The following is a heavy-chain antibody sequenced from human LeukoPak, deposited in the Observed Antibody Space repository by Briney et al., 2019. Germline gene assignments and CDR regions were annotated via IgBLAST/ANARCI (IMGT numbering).Heavy chain of an antibody. J-gene: IGHJ4*02. V-gene: IGHV3-9*01. Sequence: GGSLRLSCAASGFTCDDYAMHWVRQAPGKGLEWVSGISWNSGSIGYADSVKGRFTISRDNAKNSLYLQMNSLRAEDTALYYCAKGSGYYDSSGYFDYWGQGTLVTVSS. CDR1: GFTCDDYA. CDR2: ISWNSGSI. CDR3: AKGSGYYDSSGYFDY. D-gene: IGHD3-22*01.